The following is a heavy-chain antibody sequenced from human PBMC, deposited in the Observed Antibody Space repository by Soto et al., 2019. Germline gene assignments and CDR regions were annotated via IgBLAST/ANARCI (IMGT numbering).Heavy chain of an antibody. Sequence: EVQLVESGGGLVQPGGSLRLSCAASGFTVSSNYMSWVRQAPGKGLEWVSVIYSGGSTYYSDSVKGRFTISRHNSKNTLYQQMDSLGAEDTAVYYCATGWRVDAFDIWGQGTMVTVSS. J-gene: IGHJ3*02. CDR2: IYSGGST. CDR3: ATGWRVDAFDI. V-gene: IGHV3-53*04. CDR1: GFTVSSNY. D-gene: IGHD3-3*01.